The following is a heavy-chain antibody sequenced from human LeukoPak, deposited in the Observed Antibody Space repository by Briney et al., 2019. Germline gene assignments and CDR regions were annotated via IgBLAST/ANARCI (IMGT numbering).Heavy chain of an antibody. Sequence: PGGSLRLSCAAPGFTLSSYSMDWVRPGPGKGLEWVSSISTTSSHIYYADSVKGRFTVSRDYAKNSLFLQMTSLRAEDTAVYYCARVAYGDYYLDYWGQGTLVTVSS. CDR3: ARVAYGDYYLDY. CDR2: ISTTSSHI. D-gene: IGHD4-17*01. J-gene: IGHJ4*02. V-gene: IGHV3-21*01. CDR1: GFTLSSYS.